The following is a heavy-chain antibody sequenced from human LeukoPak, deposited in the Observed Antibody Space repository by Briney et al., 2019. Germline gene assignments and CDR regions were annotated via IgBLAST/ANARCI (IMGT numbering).Heavy chain of an antibody. CDR1: GFTFDDYG. V-gene: IGHV3-20*01. J-gene: IGHJ6*04. CDR2: INGSGGST. CDR3: ARTITAATYGMDV. Sequence: GGSLRLSCAASGFTFDDYGMSWVRQAPGKGLEWVSAINGSGGSTDYADSVKGRFTISRDNSKNSLYLQMNSLRAEDTALYHCARTITAATYGMDVWGEGTTVSVSS. D-gene: IGHD6-13*01.